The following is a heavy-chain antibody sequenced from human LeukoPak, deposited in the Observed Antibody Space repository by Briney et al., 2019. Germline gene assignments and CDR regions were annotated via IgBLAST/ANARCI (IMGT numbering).Heavy chain of an antibody. CDR1: GYSFTGYY. Sequence: ASVKVSCKASGYSFTGYYMHWVRQAPGQGLEWMGWINPNSGGTNYAQKFQGRVTMTRDTSISTAYMELSRLRSDDTAVYYCARSLWFGELNWFDPWGQGTLVTVSS. D-gene: IGHD3-10*01. CDR2: INPNSGGT. CDR3: ARSLWFGELNWFDP. J-gene: IGHJ5*02. V-gene: IGHV1-2*02.